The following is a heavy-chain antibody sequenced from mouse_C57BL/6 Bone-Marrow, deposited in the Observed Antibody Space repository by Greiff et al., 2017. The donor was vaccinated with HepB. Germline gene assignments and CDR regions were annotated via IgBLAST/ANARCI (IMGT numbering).Heavy chain of an antibody. CDR3: ARAYYYGSSLMDY. CDR1: GYTFTDYY. Sequence: DVKLQESGPVLVKPGASVKMSCKASGYTFTDYYMNWVKQSHGKSLEWIGVINPYNGGTSYNQKFKGKATLTVDKSSSTAYMELNSLTSEDSAVYYCARAYYYGSSLMDYWGQGTSVTVSS. J-gene: IGHJ4*01. V-gene: IGHV1-19*01. D-gene: IGHD1-1*01. CDR2: INPYNGGT.